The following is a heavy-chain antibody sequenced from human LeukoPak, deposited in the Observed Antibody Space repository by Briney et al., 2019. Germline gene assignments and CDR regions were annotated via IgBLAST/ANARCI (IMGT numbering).Heavy chain of an antibody. CDR3: ATESSVVVPAAGFDY. Sequence: PGGSLRLSCAASGFTFSSYNMNWVRQAPGKGLEWVSSITSDSRYMYYADSVKGRFTISRDNAKNSLYLQMNSLRAEDTAVYYCATESSVVVPAAGFDYWGQGTLVTVSS. D-gene: IGHD2-2*01. CDR1: GFTFSSYN. CDR2: ITSDSRYM. V-gene: IGHV3-21*01. J-gene: IGHJ4*02.